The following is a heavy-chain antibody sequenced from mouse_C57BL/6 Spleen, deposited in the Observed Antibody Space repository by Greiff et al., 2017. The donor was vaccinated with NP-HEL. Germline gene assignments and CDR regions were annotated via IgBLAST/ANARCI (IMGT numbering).Heavy chain of an antibody. Sequence: VKVVESGAELVKPGASVKISCKASGYAFSSYWMNWVKQRPGKGLEWIGQIYPGDGDTNYNGKFKGKATLTADKSSSTAYMQLSSLTSEDSAVYFCARSGYDYGGNFDYWGQGTTLTVSS. J-gene: IGHJ2*01. CDR2: IYPGDGDT. CDR3: ARSGYDYGGNFDY. CDR1: GYAFSSYW. D-gene: IGHD2-4*01. V-gene: IGHV1-80*01.